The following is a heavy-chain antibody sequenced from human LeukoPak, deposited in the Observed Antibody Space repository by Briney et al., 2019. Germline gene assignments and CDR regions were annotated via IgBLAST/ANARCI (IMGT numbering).Heavy chain of an antibody. D-gene: IGHD6-6*01. J-gene: IGHJ3*02. CDR3: ARDLVSAGFDI. CDR2: INTNTGNP. V-gene: IGHV7-4-1*02. Sequence: ASVKVSCKTSGYIFTSNAVNWVRQAPGQGLDFMGWINTNTGNPTYAQGFTGRFVFSLDTSVSTAYLQISSLEAEDTAIYYCARDLVSAGFDIWGQGTMVTVSS. CDR1: GYIFTSNA.